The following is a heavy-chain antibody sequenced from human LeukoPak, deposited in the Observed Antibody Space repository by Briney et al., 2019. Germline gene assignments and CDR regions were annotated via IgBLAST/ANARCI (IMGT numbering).Heavy chain of an antibody. CDR3: ATPTPYCGSTSCYSQYAFDI. J-gene: IGHJ3*02. CDR2: IIPIFGTA. V-gene: IGHV1-69*13. D-gene: IGHD2-2*02. Sequence: GASVKVSCKPSGGTFSSYAISWVRQAPGQGLEWMGGIIPIFGTANYAQKFQGRVTITADESTSTAYMELSSLRSEDTAVYYCATPTPYCGSTSCYSQYAFDIWGQGTMVTVSS. CDR1: GGTFSSYA.